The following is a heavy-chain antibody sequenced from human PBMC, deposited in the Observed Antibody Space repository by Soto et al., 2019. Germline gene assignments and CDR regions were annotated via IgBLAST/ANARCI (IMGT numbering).Heavy chain of an antibody. D-gene: IGHD6-19*01. CDR2: IIPIFGTA. Sequence: QVQLVQSGAEVKKPGSSVKVSCKASGGTFSSYAISWVRQAPGQGLEWMGGIIPIFGTANYAQAFQGRVTITADESTSTADMELGSLRSEDTAVYYCAREGGGAVAGMSFDYWGQGTLVTVSS. CDR3: AREGGGAVAGMSFDY. CDR1: GGTFSSYA. J-gene: IGHJ4*02. V-gene: IGHV1-69*01.